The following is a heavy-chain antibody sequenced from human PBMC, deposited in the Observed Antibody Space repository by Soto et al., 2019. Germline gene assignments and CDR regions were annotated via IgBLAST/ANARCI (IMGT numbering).Heavy chain of an antibody. Sequence: QVQLVQSGAEVKKPGSSVKVSCKASGGTFSSYAISWVRQAPGQGLEWMGGIIPSFGTANYAQKFQGRVTITADNSTSTAYMVLSRLRSEDTAVDYCAGDSLFDCSGGSCYSRNVKYYYYYGMDVWGQGATVTVSS. CDR2: IIPSFGTA. V-gene: IGHV1-69*06. CDR3: AGDSLFDCSGGSCYSRNVKYYYYYGMDV. D-gene: IGHD2-15*01. J-gene: IGHJ6*02. CDR1: GGTFSSYA.